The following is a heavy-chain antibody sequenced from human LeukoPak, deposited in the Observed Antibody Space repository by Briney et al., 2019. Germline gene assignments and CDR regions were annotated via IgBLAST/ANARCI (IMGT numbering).Heavy chain of an antibody. D-gene: IGHD5-18*01. Sequence: ASVKVSCKVSGYTLTELSMHWVRQAPGKGLEWMGGFDPEDGETIYAQKFQGRVAMTEDTSTDTAYMELSSLRSEDTAVYYCATFPLDTAMAEHYWGQGTPVTVSS. CDR2: FDPEDGET. J-gene: IGHJ4*02. V-gene: IGHV1-24*01. CDR1: GYTLTELS. CDR3: ATFPLDTAMAEHY.